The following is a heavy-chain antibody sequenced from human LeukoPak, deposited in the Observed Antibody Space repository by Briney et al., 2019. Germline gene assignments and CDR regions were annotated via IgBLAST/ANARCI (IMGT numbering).Heavy chain of an antibody. Sequence: SETLSLTCTVSGGSISSYYWSWIRQPPGKGLEWIGYIYYSGSTNYNPSLKSRLAISIDTSKNHFSLRLSSVTAADTAIYYCARERRVGQKVDNWFDPWGQGTLVTVSS. CDR1: GGSISSYY. D-gene: IGHD6-13*01. V-gene: IGHV4-59*12. CDR2: IYYSGST. J-gene: IGHJ5*02. CDR3: ARERRVGQKVDNWFDP.